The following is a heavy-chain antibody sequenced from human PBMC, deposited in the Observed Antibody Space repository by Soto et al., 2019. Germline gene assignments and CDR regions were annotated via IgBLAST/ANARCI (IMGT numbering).Heavy chain of an antibody. V-gene: IGHV3-23*01. Sequence: EVQLLESGGGLVQPGGSLRLSCVASGFTFSSNAMSWVRQAPGKGLEWVSHITSGSGGGKYYADSVKGRFTISRDNAKTTLYMQMTSLGVEDKAVYYGGKGTWGAFDIWGHGTLVTVSS. D-gene: IGHD7-27*01. J-gene: IGHJ3*02. CDR3: GKGTWGAFDI. CDR2: ITSGSGGGK. CDR1: GFTFSSNA.